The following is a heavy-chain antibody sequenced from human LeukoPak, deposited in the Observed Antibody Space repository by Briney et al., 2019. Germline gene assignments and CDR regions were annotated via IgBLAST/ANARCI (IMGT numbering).Heavy chain of an antibody. J-gene: IGHJ6*02. Sequence: GRSLRLSCAASGFTFGSYGMHWVRQAPGKGLEWVAVIWYDGSNKYYADSVKGRFTISRDNSKKTLYLQMNNQRAEDTAVYYCARKKRVDTDSIMVYYYYAMDVWGQGTTVTVSS. CDR3: ARKKRVDTDSIMVYYYYAMDV. D-gene: IGHD5-18*01. CDR1: GFTFGSYG. CDR2: IWYDGSNK. V-gene: IGHV3-33*01.